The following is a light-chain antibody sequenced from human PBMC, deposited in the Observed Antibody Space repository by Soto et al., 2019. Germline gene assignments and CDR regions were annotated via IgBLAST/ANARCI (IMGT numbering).Light chain of an antibody. CDR3: QQYGSSPRT. CDR1: QTVSSNS. CDR2: GSS. Sequence: EIVLTQSPGTLSLSPGERATLSCRASQTVSSNSLGWYQQKPGQAPRLLIYGSSSRATGIPDRFSGTGSGTDFTVTIIRLEPEDFAVYYCQQYGSSPRTFGQGTKVEIK. J-gene: IGKJ1*01. V-gene: IGKV3-20*01.